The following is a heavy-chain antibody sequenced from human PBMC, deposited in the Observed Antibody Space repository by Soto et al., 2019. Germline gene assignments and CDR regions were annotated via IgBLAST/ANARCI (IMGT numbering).Heavy chain of an antibody. D-gene: IGHD6-19*01. CDR3: TRDSSGWPG. CDR2: IRSKVNSYAT. Sequence: EVQLVESGGGLVQPGGSLKLSCAASGFTFSGSAMHWVRQTSGKGLEWVGRIRSKVNSYATAYAASVKGRFTISRDDSKNTAYLQMNSLKTEDTAVYYCTRDSSGWPGWGQGTLVTVSS. CDR1: GFTFSGSA. V-gene: IGHV3-73*02. J-gene: IGHJ4*02.